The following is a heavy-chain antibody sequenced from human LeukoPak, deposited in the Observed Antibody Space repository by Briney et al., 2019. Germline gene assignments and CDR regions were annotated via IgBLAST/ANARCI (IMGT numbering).Heavy chain of an antibody. Sequence: PSQTLSLTCTVSRGSISSGNYYWSWIRQPAGKGLEWVGRIHNNGSTNYNPSLKSRVTISLDASKNQFSLKLSSVTAADTAVYYCARHPGGSYYLFYFDYWGQGTLVTVSS. J-gene: IGHJ4*02. D-gene: IGHD1-26*01. CDR1: RGSISSGNYY. CDR2: IHNNGST. V-gene: IGHV4-61*02. CDR3: ARHPGGSYYLFYFDY.